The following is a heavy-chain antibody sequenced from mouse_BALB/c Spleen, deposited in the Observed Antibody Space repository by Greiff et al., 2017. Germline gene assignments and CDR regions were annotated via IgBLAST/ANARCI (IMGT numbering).Heavy chain of an antibody. V-gene: IGHV14-3*02. CDR2: IDPANGNT. J-gene: IGHJ4*01. CDR1: GFNIKDTY. CDR3: ARGGYYGSSYGAMDY. Sequence: VQLQQSGAELVKPGASVKLSCTASGFNIKDTYMHWVKQRPEQGLEWIGRIDPANGNTKYDPKFQGKATITADTSSNTAYLQLSSLTSEDTAVYYCARGGYYGSSYGAMDYWGQGTSVTVAS. D-gene: IGHD1-1*01.